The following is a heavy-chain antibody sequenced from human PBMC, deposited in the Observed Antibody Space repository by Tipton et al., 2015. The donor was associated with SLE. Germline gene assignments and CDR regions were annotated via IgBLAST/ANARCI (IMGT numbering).Heavy chain of an antibody. CDR3: ARDGESPNGMDV. J-gene: IGHJ6*02. CDR1: GYSFTTYW. V-gene: IGHV5-10-1*01. D-gene: IGHD3-10*01. CDR2: IDPSDSYT. Sequence: QLVQSGAEVKKPGESLRISCKGSGYSFTTYWISWVRQMPGRGLEWMGKIDPSDSYTNYSPSFQGHVTISADKSISTAYLQWSSLKASDTAMYYCARDGESPNGMDVWGQGTTVTVSS.